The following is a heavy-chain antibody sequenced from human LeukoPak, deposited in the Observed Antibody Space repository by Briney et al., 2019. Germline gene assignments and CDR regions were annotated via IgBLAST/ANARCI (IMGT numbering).Heavy chain of an antibody. CDR2: VSGTGGTT. CDR1: GFTFSNYA. V-gene: IGHV3-23*01. Sequence: PGGSLRLSCAASGFTFSNYAMAWVRQAPGKGLEWVSSVSGTGGTTYHADSVKGRLTISRDNSNNTLYLQMNSLRAEDTAVYYCAKDQGQTTANGAIDYGYWGQGTLVTVSS. D-gene: IGHD4-17*01. J-gene: IGHJ4*02. CDR3: AKDQGQTTANGAIDYGY.